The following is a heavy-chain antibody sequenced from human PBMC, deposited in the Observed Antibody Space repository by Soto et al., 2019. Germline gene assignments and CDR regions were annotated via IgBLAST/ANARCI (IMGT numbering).Heavy chain of an antibody. Sequence: QVQLQQWGAGLLKPSETLSLTCVVYGGSFSGYYWSWIRQPPGKGLEWFGEVNHSGGIDYNPSLKSRVTISVDTSKNQFSLKLSSVTAADTAVYYCAGRNGYYSGIDYWGQGTRVTVSS. V-gene: IGHV4-34*02. CDR1: GGSFSGYY. CDR3: AGRNGYYSGIDY. CDR2: VNHSGGI. D-gene: IGHD3-22*01. J-gene: IGHJ4*02.